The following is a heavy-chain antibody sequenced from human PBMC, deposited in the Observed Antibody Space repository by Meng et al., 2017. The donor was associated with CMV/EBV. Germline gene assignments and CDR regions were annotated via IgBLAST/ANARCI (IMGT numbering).Heavy chain of an antibody. D-gene: IGHD5-24*01. Sequence: GESLKISCAASGFTFSGSAMHWVRQASGKGLEWVGRIRSKANSYATAYAASVKGRFTISRDDSKNTAYLQMNSLKTEDTAVYYCKSRGGYNYGGDYWGQGTLVTVSS. J-gene: IGHJ4*02. CDR1: GFTFSGSA. CDR3: KSRGGYNYGGDY. CDR2: IRSKANSYAT. V-gene: IGHV3-73*01.